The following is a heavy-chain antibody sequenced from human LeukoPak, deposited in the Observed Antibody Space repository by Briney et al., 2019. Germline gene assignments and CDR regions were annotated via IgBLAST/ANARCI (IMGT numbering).Heavy chain of an antibody. CDR2: IEPDGSRK. Sequence: GGSLTLSCAASGFTFSNYWMTWVRQAPGKGLEWVANIEPDGSRKYYVDSVQGRFTISRDNTKNSLFLQMNSLRAEDTAVYYCARATCTGGSCPTFIDYWGQGTLVTVSS. J-gene: IGHJ4*02. D-gene: IGHD2-15*01. CDR3: ARATCTGGSCPTFIDY. V-gene: IGHV3-7*01. CDR1: GFTFSNYW.